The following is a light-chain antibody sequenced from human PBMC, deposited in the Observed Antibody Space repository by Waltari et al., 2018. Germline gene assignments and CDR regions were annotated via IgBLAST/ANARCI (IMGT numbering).Light chain of an antibody. V-gene: IGKV1-5*01. J-gene: IGKJ2*01. Sequence: IQVIQSPSTLSASVGDTVTISCRVSHRSNIWLAWYQQKPCKAPKLLIKKASTLEDGVPSRFSGRGSGTEFTLTIKSLQPDDFGTYFCQQFDTDVTFGQGTKVEI. CDR2: KAS. CDR3: QQFDTDVT. CDR1: HRSNIW.